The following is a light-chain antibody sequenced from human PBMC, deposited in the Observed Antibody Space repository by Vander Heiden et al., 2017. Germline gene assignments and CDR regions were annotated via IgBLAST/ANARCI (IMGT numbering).Light chain of an antibody. Sequence: SYELTQPPSVSVSPRQTASINCSGDNLGDKYTYWYQQKPGQSPVLVIYQDRKRSSGIPERFSGSNSGNTATLTISGTQPMDEADYYCQAWDSSTVFFGTGTKVTVL. CDR2: QDR. CDR3: QAWDSSTVF. J-gene: IGLJ1*01. CDR1: NLGDKY. V-gene: IGLV3-1*01.